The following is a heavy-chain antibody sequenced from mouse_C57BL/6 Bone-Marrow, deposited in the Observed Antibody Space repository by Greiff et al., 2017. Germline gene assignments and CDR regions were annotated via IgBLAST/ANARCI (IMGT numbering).Heavy chain of an antibody. CDR3: ARETAQATFAY. J-gene: IGHJ3*01. D-gene: IGHD3-2*02. Sequence: QVQLQQPGAELVRPGTSVKLSCKASGYTFTSYWMHWVKQRPGHGLEWIGVIDPSDSYTNYNQKFKGKATLTVDTSSSTAYMQLSSLTAEDSAVYYCARETAQATFAYWGQGTLVTVSA. CDR1: GYTFTSYW. V-gene: IGHV1-59*01. CDR2: IDPSDSYT.